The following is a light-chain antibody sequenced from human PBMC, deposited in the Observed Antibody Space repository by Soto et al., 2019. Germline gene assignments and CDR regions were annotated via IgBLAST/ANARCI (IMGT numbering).Light chain of an antibody. CDR2: AAS. Sequence: IQMTQSPSSLSASVGDRVTITCRASQSIRSYLNCYQQKPGKAPNLLIYAASGLQTGVPSRFSASGSGTDFTLSISSLQREDFATYYCQQSYITPPGTFGPGPKVDIK. V-gene: IGKV1-39*01. CDR1: QSIRSY. CDR3: QQSYITPPGT. J-gene: IGKJ1*01.